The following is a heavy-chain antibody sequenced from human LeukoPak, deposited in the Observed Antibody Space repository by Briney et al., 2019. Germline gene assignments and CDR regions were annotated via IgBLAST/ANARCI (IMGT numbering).Heavy chain of an antibody. CDR3: ARHYPYYYDSSGYAFDI. J-gene: IGHJ3*02. CDR2: IYYSGST. Sequence: SETLSLTCTVSGGSMSPYHWGWIRQPPGKGLEWTGYIYYSGSTNYNPSLKSRVTISVDTSKNQFSLKLSSVTAADTAVYYCARHYPYYYDSSGYAFDIWGQGTMVTVSS. D-gene: IGHD3-22*01. V-gene: IGHV4-59*08. CDR1: GGSMSPYH.